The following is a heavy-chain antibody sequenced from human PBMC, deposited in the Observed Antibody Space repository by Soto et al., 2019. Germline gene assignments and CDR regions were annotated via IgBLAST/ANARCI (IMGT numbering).Heavy chain of an antibody. CDR2: IWYDGSNK. V-gene: IGHV3-33*01. J-gene: IGHJ6*02. Sequence: QAQLVESGGGVVQPGRSLRLSCAASGFTFSSYGMNGVRQAPGKGLEWVAVIWYDGSNKYYADSVKGRFTISRDNSKNTLYLQMNSLRAEDTAVYYCATWADYGMDVWGQGTTVTVSS. CDR1: GFTFSSYG. D-gene: IGHD7-27*01. CDR3: ATWADYGMDV.